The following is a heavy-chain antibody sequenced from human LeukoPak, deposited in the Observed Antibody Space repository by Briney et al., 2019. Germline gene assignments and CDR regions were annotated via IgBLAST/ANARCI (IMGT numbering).Heavy chain of an antibody. J-gene: IGHJ5*02. CDR1: GFTFSSYA. Sequence: GGSLRLSCAASGFTFSSYAMSWVRQAPGKGLEWVSAISGSGGSTTYADSVKGRFTISRDNAKNTLYLQMNSLRAEDTAVYYCARVGCSGGSCADWFDPWGQGTLVTVSS. D-gene: IGHD2-15*01. CDR3: ARVGCSGGSCADWFDP. V-gene: IGHV3-23*01. CDR2: ISGSGGST.